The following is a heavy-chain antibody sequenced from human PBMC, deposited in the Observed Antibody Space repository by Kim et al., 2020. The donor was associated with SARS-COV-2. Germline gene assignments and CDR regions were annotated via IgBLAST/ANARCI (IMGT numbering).Heavy chain of an antibody. CDR2: ISYDGSNK. Sequence: GGSLRLSCAASGFTFSSYGMHWVRQAPGKGLEWVAVISYDGSNKYYADSVKGRFTISRDNSKNTLYLQMNSLRAEDTAVYYCAKDLYYDFWSGYIPPGYWGQGTLVTVSP. J-gene: IGHJ4*02. CDR1: GFTFSSYG. CDR3: AKDLYYDFWSGYIPPGY. D-gene: IGHD3-3*01. V-gene: IGHV3-30*18.